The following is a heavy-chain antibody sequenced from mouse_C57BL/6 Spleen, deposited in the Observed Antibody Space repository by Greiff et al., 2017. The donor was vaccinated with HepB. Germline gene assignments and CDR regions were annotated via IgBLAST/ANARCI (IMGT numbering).Heavy chain of an antibody. CDR1: GFTFSSYA. CDR3: ARDSLLPWFAY. J-gene: IGHJ3*01. Sequence: EVQGVESGGGLVKPGGSLKLSCAASGFTFSSYAMSWVRQTPEKRLEWVATISDGGSYTYYPDNVKGRFTISRDNAKNNLYLQMSHLKSEDTAMYYCARDSLLPWFAYWGQGTLVTVSA. CDR2: ISDGGSYT. V-gene: IGHV5-4*01.